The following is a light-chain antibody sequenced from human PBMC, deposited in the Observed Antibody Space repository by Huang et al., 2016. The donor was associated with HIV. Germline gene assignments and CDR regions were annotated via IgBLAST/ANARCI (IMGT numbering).Light chain of an antibody. J-gene: IGKJ2*01. Sequence: EILLTQFPGTLSLSPGERAILSCRASQSVDTYLAWYQQRPGQPPRLLIYDASSRAIGIPDMFSGSGSGTDFTLTISRLELEDFAVYFCQQSHSSPRTFGQGARLDI. CDR2: DAS. V-gene: IGKV3-20*01. CDR1: QSVDTY. CDR3: QQSHSSPRT.